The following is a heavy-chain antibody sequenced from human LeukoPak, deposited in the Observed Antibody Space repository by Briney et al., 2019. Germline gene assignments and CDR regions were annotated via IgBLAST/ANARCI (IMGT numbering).Heavy chain of an antibody. D-gene: IGHD1/OR15-1a*01. CDR1: SGSVSSGGYY. CDR3: ATAAQNWNNAPYFDF. V-gene: IGHV4-31*03. J-gene: IGHJ4*02. Sequence: SQTLSLTCTVSSGSVSSGGYYWSWIRQHPGEGLEWIGYIYYSGTTYYNPSLKSRLTISLDTSKNQFSLKLTSVTAADTAVYYCATAAQNWNNAPYFDFWGQETLVTVSS. CDR2: IYYSGTT.